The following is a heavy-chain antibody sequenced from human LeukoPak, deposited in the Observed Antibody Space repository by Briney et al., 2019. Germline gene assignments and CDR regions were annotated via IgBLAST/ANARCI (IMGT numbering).Heavy chain of an antibody. D-gene: IGHD2-15*01. V-gene: IGHV3-30*02. J-gene: IGHJ4*02. CDR1: GFTFSNYA. CDR3: ARSAYCSGGTCYSKTFDY. CDR2: IRFDGTKK. Sequence: SGGSLRLSCAASGFTFSNYAMHWVRQAPGKELEWVALIRFDGTKKYYADSVRGRFTISRDNSKNTLSLQMSSLSAEDTAVYYCARSAYCSGGTCYSKTFDYWGQGSLVTVSS.